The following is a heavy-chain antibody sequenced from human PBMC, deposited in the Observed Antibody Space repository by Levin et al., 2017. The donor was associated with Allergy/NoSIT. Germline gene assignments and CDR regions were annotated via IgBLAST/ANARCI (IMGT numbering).Heavy chain of an antibody. V-gene: IGHV3-30-3*01. J-gene: IGHJ4*02. CDR3: ASGLSDVDLTGS. CDR2: ISYDGSNK. Sequence: GGSLRLSCAASGFTFSSYAMHWVRQAPGKGLEWVAVISYDGSNKYYADSVKGRFTISRDNSKNTLYLQMNSLRAEDTAVYYCASGLSDVDLTGSWGQGTLVTVSS. D-gene: IGHD1-26*01. CDR1: GFTFSSYA.